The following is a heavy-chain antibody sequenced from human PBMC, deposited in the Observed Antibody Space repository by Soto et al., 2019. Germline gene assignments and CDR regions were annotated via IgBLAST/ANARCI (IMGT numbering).Heavy chain of an antibody. D-gene: IGHD3-3*01. J-gene: IGHJ4*02. CDR3: ASSYDDYGDY. CDR2: INHSGST. CDR1: GGSFRGYY. Sequence: QVQLQQWGAGLLKPSETLSLSCAVYGGSFRGYYWSWIRQPPGKGLEWIGEINHSGSTNYNPSLKSRVTISVDTSKNQFSLKLSSVTAADTAVYYCASSYDDYGDYWGQGTLVTVSS. V-gene: IGHV4-34*01.